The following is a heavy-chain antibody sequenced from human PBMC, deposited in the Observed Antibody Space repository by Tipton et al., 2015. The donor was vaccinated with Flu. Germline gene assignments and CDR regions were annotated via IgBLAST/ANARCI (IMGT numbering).Heavy chain of an antibody. V-gene: IGHV3-23*01. Sequence: SLRLSCAASGFTFSRYGMNWVRQAPGKGLEWVSTISASGDDTYHADSVKGRFTISRDNSKDTLYLQMESLRVEDTAVYYCAKGLVATMTVVVITPRSLDYGMDVWGQGTTVTVSS. CDR2: ISASGDDT. CDR1: GFTFSRYG. D-gene: IGHD3-22*01. J-gene: IGHJ6*02. CDR3: AKGLVATMTVVVITPRSLDYGMDV.